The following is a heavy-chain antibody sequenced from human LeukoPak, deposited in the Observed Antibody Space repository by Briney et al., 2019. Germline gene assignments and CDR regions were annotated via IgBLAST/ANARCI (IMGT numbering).Heavy chain of an antibody. Sequence: SETLSLTCTVSGGSISSSSYYWSWIRQPPGKGLEWIGYIYNSGTTDYNPSLKSRVTISVDRSKNQFSLKVNSVTAADTAVYYCARAPVLYYFDYWGQGTLVTVSS. D-gene: IGHD2-8*01. V-gene: IGHV4-61*01. CDR3: ARAPVLYYFDY. J-gene: IGHJ4*02. CDR1: GGSISSSSYY. CDR2: IYNSGTT.